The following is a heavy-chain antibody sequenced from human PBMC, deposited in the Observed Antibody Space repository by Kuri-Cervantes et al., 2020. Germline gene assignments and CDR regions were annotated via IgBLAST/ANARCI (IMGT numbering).Heavy chain of an antibody. D-gene: IGHD3-9*01. CDR3: AKEIDILSMGGDYFDC. J-gene: IGHJ4*02. CDR1: GGTFSSYA. Sequence: SVKVSCKASGGTFSSYAISWVRQAPGQGLEWMGGIIPIFGTANYAQKFQGRVTITTDESTSTAYMELSSLRSEDTAIYYCAKEIDILSMGGDYFDCWGQGTLVTVSS. CDR2: IIPIFGTA. V-gene: IGHV1-69*05.